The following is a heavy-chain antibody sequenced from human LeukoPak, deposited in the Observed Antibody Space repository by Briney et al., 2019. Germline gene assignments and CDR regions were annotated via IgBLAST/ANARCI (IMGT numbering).Heavy chain of an antibody. CDR3: TRVPLGGGWYGDAFDI. CDR1: GFTFGDYA. Sequence: GGSLRLSCTASGFTFGDYATSWFRQAPGKGLEWGGFIRSKAYGGTTEYAASVKGRFTISRDDSKSIAYLQMSSLKTEDTAVYYCTRVPLGGGWYGDAFDIWGQGTMVTVSS. CDR2: IRSKAYGGTT. V-gene: IGHV3-49*03. D-gene: IGHD6-19*01. J-gene: IGHJ3*02.